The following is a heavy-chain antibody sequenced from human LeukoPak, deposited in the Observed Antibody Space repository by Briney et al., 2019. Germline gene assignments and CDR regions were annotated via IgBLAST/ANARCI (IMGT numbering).Heavy chain of an antibody. CDR2: ISSSSSYI. Sequence: GGTLRLSCAASGFTFSNYGMSWVRQAPGKGLEWVSSISSSSSYIYYADSVKGRFTISRDNAKNSLYLQMNSLRAEDTAVYYCARGLKGSKNYWGQGTLVTVSS. CDR3: ARGLKGSKNY. J-gene: IGHJ4*02. V-gene: IGHV3-21*01. D-gene: IGHD1-26*01. CDR1: GFTFSNYG.